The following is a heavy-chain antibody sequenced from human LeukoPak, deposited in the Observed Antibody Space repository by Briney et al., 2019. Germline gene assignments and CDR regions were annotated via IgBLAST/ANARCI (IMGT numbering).Heavy chain of an antibody. CDR1: GFTFSGSA. Sequence: GGSLKLSCAASGFTFSGSAMHWVRQASGKGLEWVGRIRSKANSYATAYAASVKGRFTISRDDSKNTAYLQMNSLKTEDTAVYYCTSTYYYDSSGYSSGTWGQGTLVTVSS. CDR3: TSTYYYDSSGYSSGT. J-gene: IGHJ5*02. D-gene: IGHD3-22*01. V-gene: IGHV3-73*01. CDR2: IRSKANSYAT.